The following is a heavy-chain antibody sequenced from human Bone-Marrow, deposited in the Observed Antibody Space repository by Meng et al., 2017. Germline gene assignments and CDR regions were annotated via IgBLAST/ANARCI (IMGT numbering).Heavy chain of an antibody. CDR3: ARDRRYGYCSSTSCYGMDV. Sequence: GESLKISCAASGFSFKNAWMGWVRQAPGKGLEWIGRIKDSSDGGTTVYAAPVKGRFTISRDDSQSMLYLQMNSLRAEDTAVYYCARDRRYGYCSSTSCYGMDVWGQGTTVTVSS. D-gene: IGHD2-2*03. J-gene: IGHJ6*02. CDR1: GFSFKNAW. V-gene: IGHV3-15*01. CDR2: IKDSSDGGTT.